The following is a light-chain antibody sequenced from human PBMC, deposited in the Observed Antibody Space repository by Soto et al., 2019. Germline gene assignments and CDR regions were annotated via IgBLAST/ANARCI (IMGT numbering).Light chain of an antibody. CDR1: QDISNH. Sequence: DIQMTQSPSSLSASVGDRVSITCQASQDISNHLNWYQHKPGKAPKILIYDASNLVRGVPSRFSGSGSGTDFTFTISSLQAEDVATYYCQQYDNHPPLTFGGGTKVEIK. V-gene: IGKV1-33*01. CDR3: QQYDNHPPLT. J-gene: IGKJ4*01. CDR2: DAS.